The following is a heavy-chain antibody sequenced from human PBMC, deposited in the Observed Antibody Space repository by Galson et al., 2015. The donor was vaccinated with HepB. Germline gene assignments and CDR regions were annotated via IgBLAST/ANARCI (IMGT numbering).Heavy chain of an antibody. Sequence: CAISGDSVSSNSAAWNWIRQSPSRGLEWLGRTYYRSKWYHDYAVSVKSRIIINPDTSKNQFSLQLNSVTPEDTAGYYCAREPYAYVWGTYRYAEAGRSDPWCQGALVTVSS. D-gene: IGHD3-16*02. CDR1: GDSVSSNSAA. CDR2: TYYRSKWYH. CDR3: AREPYAYVWGTYRYAEAGRSDP. V-gene: IGHV6-1*01. J-gene: IGHJ5*02.